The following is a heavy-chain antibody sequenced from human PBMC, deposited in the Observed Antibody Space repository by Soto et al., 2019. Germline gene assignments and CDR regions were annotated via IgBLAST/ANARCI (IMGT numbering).Heavy chain of an antibody. V-gene: IGHV4-39*01. Sequence: QLQLQESGPGLVKPSETLSLTCTVSGGSISSSSYYWGWIRQPPGKGLEWIGSIYYSGSTYYNPSLKSRVTISVDTSKNQFSLKLSSVTAADTAVYYCARSKENDYGDYVYDYWGQGTLVTVSS. CDR3: ARSKENDYGDYVYDY. D-gene: IGHD4-17*01. CDR2: IYYSGST. J-gene: IGHJ4*02. CDR1: GGSISSSSYY.